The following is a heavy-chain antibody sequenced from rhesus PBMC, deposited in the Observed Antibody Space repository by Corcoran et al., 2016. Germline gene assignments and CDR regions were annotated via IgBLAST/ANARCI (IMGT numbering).Heavy chain of an antibody. CDR3: ARGSSGWYERAFDY. V-gene: IGHV4-169*01. D-gene: IGHD6-31*01. Sequence: QLQLQESGPGLVKPSETLSVTCAVSGGSISSSYWSWIRQAPGKGREWIGYIYGSGSSPNYNPSLKGRVTLSVDTSKNQLSLKLSSVTTADTAVYYCARGSSGWYERAFDYWGQGVLVTVSS. J-gene: IGHJ4*01. CDR2: IYGSGSSP. CDR1: GGSISSSY.